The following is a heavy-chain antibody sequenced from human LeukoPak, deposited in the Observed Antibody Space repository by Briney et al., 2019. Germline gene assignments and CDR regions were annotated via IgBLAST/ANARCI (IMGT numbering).Heavy chain of an antibody. V-gene: IGHV4-4*02. D-gene: IGHD3-10*01. CDR3: ARDRMGRGVPAT. CDR2: IYHSGST. Sequence: SETLSLTCAVSGDSISTSNWWSWVRQPPGKGLEWIGQIYHSGSTNYNPSLKSRVTISVDKSKNQFSLKLSSVTAADTAVYYCARDRMGRGVPATWGQGTLVTVSS. J-gene: IGHJ4*02. CDR1: GDSISTSNW.